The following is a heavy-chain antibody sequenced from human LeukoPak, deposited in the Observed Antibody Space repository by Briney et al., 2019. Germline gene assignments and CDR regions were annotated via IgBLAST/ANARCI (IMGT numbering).Heavy chain of an antibody. V-gene: IGHV4-4*02. CDR2: IGHSGGT. J-gene: IGHJ4*02. CDR1: GVSINSSSW. CDR3: ARDRTFDY. Sequence: SETLSLTCAVYGVSINSSSWWSWVRQSPGKGLEWIGDIGHSGGTNYNLSLKSRVTMSVDTSKNQFSLNLSSVTAADTAVYYCARDRTFDYWGQGTLVTVSS.